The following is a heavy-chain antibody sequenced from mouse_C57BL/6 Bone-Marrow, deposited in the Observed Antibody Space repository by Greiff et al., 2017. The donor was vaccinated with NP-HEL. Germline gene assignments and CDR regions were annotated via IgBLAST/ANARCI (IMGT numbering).Heavy chain of an antibody. Sequence: EVQLQQSGAELVRPGASVKLSCTASGFNIKDDYMHWVKQRPEQGLEWIGWIDPENGDTEYASKFQGKATITADTSSNTAYLQLSSLTSEDTAVYYCTTLDDWLAYWGQGTLVTVSA. CDR1: GFNIKDDY. V-gene: IGHV14-4*01. CDR2: IDPENGDT. J-gene: IGHJ3*01. CDR3: TTLDDWLAY.